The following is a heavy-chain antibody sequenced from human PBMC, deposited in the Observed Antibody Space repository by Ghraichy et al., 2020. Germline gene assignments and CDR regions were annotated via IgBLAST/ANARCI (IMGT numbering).Heavy chain of an antibody. D-gene: IGHD3-22*01. V-gene: IGHV3-7*01. Sequence: SCAASGFTFSSYWMTWVRQAPGKGLEWVANIKQDGSEQYYVGSVRGRLTISRDNAKNSLYLQMNSLRAEDTAVYYCARVTYYYDTSVSNYNFGMDVWGQGTTVTVSS. J-gene: IGHJ6*02. CDR2: IKQDGSEQ. CDR1: GFTFSSYW. CDR3: ARVTYYYDTSVSNYNFGMDV.